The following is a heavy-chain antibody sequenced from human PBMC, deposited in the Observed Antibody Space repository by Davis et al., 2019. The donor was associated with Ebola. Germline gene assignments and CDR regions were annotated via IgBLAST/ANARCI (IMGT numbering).Heavy chain of an antibody. CDR3: ATTQWLREFDN. D-gene: IGHD6-19*01. Sequence: GESLKISCAASGFTVSSNHMSWVRQAPGKGLEWVSSISSGSKYSYYADSVRGRFTISRDKSNNTLYLEMNSLRVDDTAVYYCATTQWLREFDNWGQGTLVTVSS. J-gene: IGHJ4*02. CDR1: GFTVSSNH. V-gene: IGHV3-21*04. CDR2: ISSGSKYS.